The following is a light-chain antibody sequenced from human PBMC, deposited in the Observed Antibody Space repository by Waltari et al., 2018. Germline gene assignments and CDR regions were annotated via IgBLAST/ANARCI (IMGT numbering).Light chain of an antibody. Sequence: EIVFTQSPGTLSLSPGERATLSCRASQSVSRTLAWYQQKPGQAPRLLIYGASTRATGIPGRFSGGGSGTDFSLTISRLEPEDFAVYYCQHYVRLPATFGQGTKVEIK. CDR1: QSVSRT. CDR3: QHYVRLPAT. V-gene: IGKV3-20*01. J-gene: IGKJ1*01. CDR2: GAS.